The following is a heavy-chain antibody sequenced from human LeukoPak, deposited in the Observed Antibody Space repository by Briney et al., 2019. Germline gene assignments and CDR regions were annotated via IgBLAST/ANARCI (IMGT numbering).Heavy chain of an antibody. CDR3: AREGLSTGYSSSWPTRLFDY. J-gene: IGHJ4*02. CDR1: GFTFSSYW. CDR2: IKQDGSEK. Sequence: PGGSLRLSCAASGFTFSSYWMSWVRQAPGKGLEWVANIKQDGSEKYYVDSVKGRFTISRDNAKNSLYLQMNSLRAEDTAVYYCAREGLSTGYSSSWPTRLFDYWGQGTLVTVSS. D-gene: IGHD6-13*01. V-gene: IGHV3-7*01.